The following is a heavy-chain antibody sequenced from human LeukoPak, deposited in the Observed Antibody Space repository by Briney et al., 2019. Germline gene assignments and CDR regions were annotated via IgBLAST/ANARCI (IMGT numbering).Heavy chain of an antibody. V-gene: IGHV4-4*07. D-gene: IGHD6-19*01. CDR1: DGSMRSYY. CDR3: ARQAWISSGWYPSLSYFDY. CDR2: IRTSGNT. Sequence: SETLSLTCTVSDGSMRSYYWSWIRQPAGKGLEWIGRIRTSGNTNYNPSLASRVTISVDTSKNQFSLKLSSVTAADTAVYYCARQAWISSGWYPSLSYFDYWGQGTLVTVSS. J-gene: IGHJ4*02.